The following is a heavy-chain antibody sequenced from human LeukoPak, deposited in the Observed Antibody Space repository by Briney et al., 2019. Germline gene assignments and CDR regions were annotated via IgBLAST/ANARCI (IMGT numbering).Heavy chain of an antibody. CDR2: ISGSGGST. CDR3: AKEPHASILWWPHGKVDY. D-gene: IGHD2-21*01. V-gene: IGHV3-23*01. CDR1: GFTFSSYA. J-gene: IGHJ4*02. Sequence: PGGSLRLSCAASGFTFSSYAMSWVRQAPGKGLEWVSAISGSGGSTYYADSVKGRFTISRDNSKNTLYLQMNSLRAEDTAVYYCAKEPHASILWWPHGKVDYWGQGTLVTVSS.